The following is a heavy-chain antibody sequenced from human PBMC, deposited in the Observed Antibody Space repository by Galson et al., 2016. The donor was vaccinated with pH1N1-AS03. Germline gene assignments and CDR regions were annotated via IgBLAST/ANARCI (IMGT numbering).Heavy chain of an antibody. J-gene: IGHJ6*02. CDR3: AHRAHGGSSWYMFYFSDMDV. Sequence: PALVKPTQTLTLTCTLSGFSLSTTGVGVGWIRQPPGKALEWLALIYWDDDKRYSPSLKTRLTITKDTSKNQVVLTMTNMDPVDTATYYCAHRAHGGSSWYMFYFSDMDVWGQGTTVTVSS. CDR1: GFSLSTTGVG. D-gene: IGHD6-13*01. CDR2: IYWDDDK. V-gene: IGHV2-5*02.